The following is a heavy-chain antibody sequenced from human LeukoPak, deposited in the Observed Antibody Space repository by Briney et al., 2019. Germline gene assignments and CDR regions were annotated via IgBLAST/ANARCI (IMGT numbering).Heavy chain of an antibody. V-gene: IGHV1-58*01. D-gene: IGHD3-22*01. CDR2: IVVGSGKT. CDR3: AADYYYDSSGYFLTRFDP. J-gene: IGHJ5*02. Sequence: SVKVSCKASGYTFTAYYLHWVRQARGQCLEWIGWIVVGSGKTNYAQKFQGRVTITRDMSTSTAYMELSSLRSEDTAVYYCAADYYYDSSGYFLTRFDPWGQGTLVTVSS. CDR1: GYTFTAYY.